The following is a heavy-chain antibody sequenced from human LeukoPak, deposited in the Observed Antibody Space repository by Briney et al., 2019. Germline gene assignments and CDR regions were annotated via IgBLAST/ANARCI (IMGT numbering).Heavy chain of an antibody. CDR3: ARSYYYDSSGYYYVGVGAFDI. D-gene: IGHD3-22*01. CDR1: GGSISSGSYF. V-gene: IGHV4-61*10. CDR2: IYYSGST. Sequence: SQTLSLTCTVSGGSISSGSYFWSWIRQPAGKGLEWIGYIYYSGSTNYNPSLKSRVTISVDTSKNQFSLKLSSVTAADTAVYYCARSYYYDSSGYYYVGVGAFDIWGQGTMVTVSS. J-gene: IGHJ3*02.